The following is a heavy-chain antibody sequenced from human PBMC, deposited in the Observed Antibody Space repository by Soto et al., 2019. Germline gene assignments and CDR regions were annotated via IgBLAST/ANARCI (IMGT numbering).Heavy chain of an antibody. CDR3: ARSIVYCSGGSC. CDR2: INHSGST. CDR1: GGSFSGYY. D-gene: IGHD2-15*01. J-gene: IGHJ4*02. V-gene: IGHV4-34*01. Sequence: QVQLQQWGAGLLKPSETLSLTCAVYGGSFSGYYWSWIRQPPGKGLEWIGEINHSGSTNYNPSLKSRVTISVDTTKNQFTLKLSSVTGADTAVYYCARSIVYCSGGSCWGQGTLVTDSS.